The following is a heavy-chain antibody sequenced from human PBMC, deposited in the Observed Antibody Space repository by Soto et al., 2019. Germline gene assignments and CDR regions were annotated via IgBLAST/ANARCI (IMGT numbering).Heavy chain of an antibody. CDR3: ASGVVPAARQEYYYYYMDV. D-gene: IGHD2-2*01. V-gene: IGHV1-46*03. Sequence: GASVKVSCKASGYTFTSYYMHWVRQAPGQGLEWMGIINPSGGSTSYAQKFQGRVTMTRDTSTSTVYMELSSLRSEDTAVYYCASGVVPAARQEYYYYYMDVWGKGTTVTVSS. CDR2: INPSGGST. CDR1: GYTFTSYY. J-gene: IGHJ6*03.